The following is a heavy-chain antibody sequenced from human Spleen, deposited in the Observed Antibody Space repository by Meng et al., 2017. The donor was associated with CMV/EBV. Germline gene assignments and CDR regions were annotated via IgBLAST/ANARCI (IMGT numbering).Heavy chain of an antibody. D-gene: IGHD1-26*01. V-gene: IGHV3-30*01. Sequence: LSFAASGFTFSSYAMHWVRQAPGKGLEWVAVIRYDGSNKYYADSVKGRFTISRDNSKNTLYLQMNSLRAEDTAVYYCARGRELLPSYWGQGTLVTVSS. CDR3: ARGRELLPSY. CDR1: GFTFSSYA. J-gene: IGHJ4*02. CDR2: IRYDGSNK.